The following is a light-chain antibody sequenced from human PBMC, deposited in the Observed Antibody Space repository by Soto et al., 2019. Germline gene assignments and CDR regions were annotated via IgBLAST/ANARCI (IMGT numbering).Light chain of an antibody. CDR1: SSNIGNTY. J-gene: IGLJ3*02. Sequence: QSVLTQPPSASGATGQTVTISCSGSSSNIGNTYVYWFQQLPGTAPKLLIHRNNQRPSGVPDRFSGSRSGTSASLAISGLRSEDEADYYCAAWDDSLTSWVFGGGTKVTVL. CDR3: AAWDDSLTSWV. V-gene: IGLV1-47*01. CDR2: RNN.